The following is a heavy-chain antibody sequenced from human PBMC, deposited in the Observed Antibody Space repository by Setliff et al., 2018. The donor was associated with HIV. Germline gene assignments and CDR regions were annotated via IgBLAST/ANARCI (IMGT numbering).Heavy chain of an antibody. CDR3: ARGGIVVVPAAIFAFDI. CDR2: INHSGST. D-gene: IGHD2-2*02. CDR1: GGSFSGYY. J-gene: IGHJ3*02. V-gene: IGHV4-34*01. Sequence: KTSETLSLTCAVYGGSFSGYYWSWIRQPPGKGLEWIGEINHSGSTNYNPSLKSRVTISVDTSKNQFSLKLSSVTAADTAVYYCARGGIVVVPAAIFAFDIWGQGTMVTVSS.